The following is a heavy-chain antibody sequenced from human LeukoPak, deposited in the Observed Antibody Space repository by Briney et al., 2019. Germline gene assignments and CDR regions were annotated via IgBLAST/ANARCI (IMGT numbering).Heavy chain of an antibody. Sequence: GGSLRLSCAASGFTFSDYYMSWIRQAPGKGLEWVSTISGSGGNTYYADSVKGRFSISRDSSKNILYLQMNSLRAEDTAVYYCAKDRCSNGVGCYYYYMDVWGKGTTVTISS. J-gene: IGHJ6*03. CDR2: ISGSGGNT. CDR1: GFTFSDYY. V-gene: IGHV3-23*01. CDR3: AKDRCSNGVGCYYYYMDV. D-gene: IGHD2-8*01.